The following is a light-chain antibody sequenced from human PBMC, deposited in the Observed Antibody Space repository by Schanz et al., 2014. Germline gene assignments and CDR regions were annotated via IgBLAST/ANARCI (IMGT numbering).Light chain of an antibody. CDR3: CSYAGSINLGV. Sequence: QSVLTQPASVSGSPGQSITISCTGTSSDVGSYNLVSWYQQHPGKAPKLMIYEVSKRPSGVSTRFSGSKSGNTASLTISGLQAEDEADYYCCSYAGSINLGVFGGGTKVTVL. J-gene: IGLJ2*01. CDR1: SSDVGSYNL. CDR2: EVS. V-gene: IGLV2-23*02.